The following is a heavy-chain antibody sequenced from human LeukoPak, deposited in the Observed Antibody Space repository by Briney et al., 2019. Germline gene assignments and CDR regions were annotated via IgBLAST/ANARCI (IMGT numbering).Heavy chain of an antibody. CDR1: GYTFTGNY. V-gene: IGHV1-2*02. Sequence: ASVKVSCKASGYTFTGNYIHWVRQAPGQGLEWMGWINPNSGGTKYQGRVTMTRDTSITTAYMELSSLRSDDTAIYYCARRVFSGWGYYFDYWGQGTLVTVSS. CDR3: ARRVFSGWGYYFDY. D-gene: IGHD6-19*01. CDR2: INPNSGGT. J-gene: IGHJ4*02.